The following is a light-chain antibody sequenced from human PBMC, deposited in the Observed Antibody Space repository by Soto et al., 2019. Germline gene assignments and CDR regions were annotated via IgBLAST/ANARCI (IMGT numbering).Light chain of an antibody. CDR2: GAS. CDR3: QHYDNLPPFT. J-gene: IGKJ3*01. CDR1: QDIKKY. V-gene: IGKV1-33*01. Sequence: DIQMTQSPSSLSASIGDRVTITCQASQDIKKYLSWYQQKPGRAPKLLIYGASNLETGVPSRFSGRGYGTDYPLAISSLQPEDIATYYCQHYDNLPPFTFGPGTKV.